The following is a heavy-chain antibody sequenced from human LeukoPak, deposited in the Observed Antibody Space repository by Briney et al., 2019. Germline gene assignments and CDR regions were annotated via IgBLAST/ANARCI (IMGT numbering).Heavy chain of an antibody. CDR3: TTYRYSYDAIGYSYFDY. D-gene: IGHD3-22*01. CDR1: GFSFSNAW. J-gene: IGHJ4*02. V-gene: IGHV3-15*01. Sequence: GGSLRLSCTASGFSFSNAWMTWVRQAPGKGLEWVGRIISRTSGGATDYAAPVRGRFTISRDDSQNTLYLQMNSLKTEDTAVYYCTTYRYSYDAIGYSYFDYWGQGTPVTVSS. CDR2: IISRTSGGAT.